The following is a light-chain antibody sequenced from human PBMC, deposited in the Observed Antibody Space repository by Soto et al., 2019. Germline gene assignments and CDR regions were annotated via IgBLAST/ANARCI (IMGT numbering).Light chain of an antibody. CDR1: LVISSY. Sequence: IQLTQSPSSLSASVVDIVTLTCRASLVISSYLDWYQQKPGKSPKVLIYDASTLQSGVPSRLSGGGSGTDFTLTISRLQPEDFATYYSKQLNSXPLTCGGGTKV. CDR2: DAS. J-gene: IGKJ4*01. V-gene: IGKV1-9*01. CDR3: KQLNSXPLT.